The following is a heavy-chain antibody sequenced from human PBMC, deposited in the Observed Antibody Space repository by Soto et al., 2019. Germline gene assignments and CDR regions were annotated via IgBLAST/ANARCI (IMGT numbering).Heavy chain of an antibody. Sequence: PSETLSLTCTVSGGSISSSSYYWGWIRQPPGKGLEWIGSIYYSGSTYYNPSLKSRVTISVDTSKNQFSLKLSSVTAADTAVYYCATLWFGEGNYWGQGTLVPVSS. CDR2: IYYSGST. CDR1: GGSISSSSYY. CDR3: ATLWFGEGNY. V-gene: IGHV4-39*01. D-gene: IGHD3-10*01. J-gene: IGHJ4*02.